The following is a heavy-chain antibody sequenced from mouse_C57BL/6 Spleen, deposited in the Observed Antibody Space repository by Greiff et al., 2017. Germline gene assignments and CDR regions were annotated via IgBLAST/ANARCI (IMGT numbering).Heavy chain of an antibody. CDR1: GFTFSDYG. Sequence: EVQLQESGGGLVKPGGSLKLSCAASGFTFSDYGMHWVRQAPEKGLEWVAYISSGSSTIYYADTVKGRFTISRDNAKNTLFLQMTSLRSEDTAMYYCARPTAQAFDYWGQGTTLTVSS. V-gene: IGHV5-17*01. CDR3: ARPTAQAFDY. J-gene: IGHJ2*01. CDR2: ISSGSSTI. D-gene: IGHD3-2*02.